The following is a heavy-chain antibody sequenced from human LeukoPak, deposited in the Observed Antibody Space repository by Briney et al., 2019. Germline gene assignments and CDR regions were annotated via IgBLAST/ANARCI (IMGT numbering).Heavy chain of an antibody. V-gene: IGHV3-30*19. J-gene: IGHJ6*03. Sequence: PGGSLRLSCAASGFTFSSYGMHWVRQAPGKGLEWVAVIWYDGSNKYYADSVKGRFTISRDNSKNTLYLQMNSLRAEDTAVYYCARDKQQLGGYYYYMDVWGKGTTVTVSS. CDR3: ARDKQQLGGYYYYMDV. D-gene: IGHD6-13*01. CDR2: IWYDGSNK. CDR1: GFTFSSYG.